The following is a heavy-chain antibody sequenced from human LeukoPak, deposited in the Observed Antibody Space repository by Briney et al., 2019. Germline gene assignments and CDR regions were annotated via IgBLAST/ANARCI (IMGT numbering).Heavy chain of an antibody. CDR3: ARGLVPAAIPGAFDI. Sequence: ASVKVSCKASGYTFTSYGISWVRQAPGQGLEWMGWISAYNGNTNYAQKLRGRVTMTTDTSTSTAYMELRSLRSDDTAVYYCARGLVPAAIPGAFDIWGQGTMVTVSS. J-gene: IGHJ3*02. CDR1: GYTFTSYG. V-gene: IGHV1-18*01. D-gene: IGHD2-2*02. CDR2: ISAYNGNT.